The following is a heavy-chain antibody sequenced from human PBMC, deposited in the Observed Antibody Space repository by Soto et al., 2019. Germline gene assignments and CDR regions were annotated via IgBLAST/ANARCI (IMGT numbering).Heavy chain of an antibody. D-gene: IGHD4-17*01. J-gene: IGHJ4*02. CDR2: LDYEEGER. V-gene: IGHV1-24*01. CDR1: GTSLSGLP. Sequence: WASVKVSCKVSGTSLSGLPMHWVRQAPGKGLEWMGSLDYEEGERSFAHRFQGRLTVTEDTSTDTAYMELSSLMSEDTAVYYCAAGVTTFDYWGQGTLGTVSS. CDR3: AAGVTTFDY.